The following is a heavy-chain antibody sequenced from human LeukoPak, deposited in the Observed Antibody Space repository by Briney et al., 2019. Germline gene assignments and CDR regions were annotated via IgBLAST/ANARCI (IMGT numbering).Heavy chain of an antibody. D-gene: IGHD3-22*01. V-gene: IGHV4-34*01. CDR1: GGSFNGYY. J-gene: IGHJ3*02. Sequence: SETLSLTCAVYGGSFNGYYWSWIRQPPGKGLEWIGEINHSGSTNYNPSLKSRVTISVDTSKNQFSLKLSSVTAADTAVYYCARSQVIVVVTDAFDIWGQGTMVTVSS. CDR3: ARSQVIVVVTDAFDI. CDR2: INHSGST.